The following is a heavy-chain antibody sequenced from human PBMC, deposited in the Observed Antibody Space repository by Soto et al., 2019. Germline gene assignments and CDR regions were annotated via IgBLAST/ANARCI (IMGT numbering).Heavy chain of an antibody. CDR3: ARGFGITGTSTFDY. CDR1: GFTSSSYS. Sequence: PGGSLRLSCAASGFTSSSYSMNWVRQAPGKGLEWVSSISSSSTYIYYADSVKGRFTISRDNAKNSLYLQMNSLRAEDTAVYYCARGFGITGTSTFDYWGQGTLVTVSS. J-gene: IGHJ4*02. V-gene: IGHV3-21*01. D-gene: IGHD1-20*01. CDR2: ISSSSTYI.